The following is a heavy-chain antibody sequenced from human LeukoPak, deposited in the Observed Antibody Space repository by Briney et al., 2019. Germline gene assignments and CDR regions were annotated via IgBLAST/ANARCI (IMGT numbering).Heavy chain of an antibody. D-gene: IGHD6-19*01. CDR1: GFTFSSYS. V-gene: IGHV3-9*01. Sequence: GGSLRLSCAASGFTFSSYSMHWVRQTPGKGLEWVSGISWDSGSIDYADSVQGRFTISRDNAKNSLYLQMNSLRAEDTALYYCAKDGGSVWTTLDHWGQGTLVTVSS. J-gene: IGHJ4*02. CDR3: AKDGGSVWTTLDH. CDR2: ISWDSGSI.